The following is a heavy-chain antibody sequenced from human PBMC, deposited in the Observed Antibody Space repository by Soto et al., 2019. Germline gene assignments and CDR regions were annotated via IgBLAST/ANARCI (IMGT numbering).Heavy chain of an antibody. Sequence: SETLSLTCTVSGGSISSYYWSWIRQPPGKGLEWIGYIYYSGSTNYNPSLKSRVTISVDTSKNQFSLKLCSVTAADTAVYYCARHQRGTIAYYYYYMDVWGKGTTVTVSS. J-gene: IGHJ6*03. CDR2: IYYSGST. D-gene: IGHD2-21*01. CDR3: ARHQRGTIAYYYYYMDV. CDR1: GGSISSYY. V-gene: IGHV4-59*08.